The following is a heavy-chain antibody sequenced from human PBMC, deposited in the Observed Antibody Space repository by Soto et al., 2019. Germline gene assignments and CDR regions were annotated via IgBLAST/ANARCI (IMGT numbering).Heavy chain of an antibody. J-gene: IGHJ6*02. CDR3: ASLIAAAGPPPSPRYYSGMDV. D-gene: IGHD6-13*01. CDR1: GGTFSSYA. V-gene: IGHV1-69*12. CDR2: IIPIFGTA. Sequence: QVQLVQSGAEVKKPGSSVKVSCKASGGTFSSYAISWVRQAPGQGLECMGGIIPIFGTADYAQKFQGRVTITADESTSTAYMELSSLRSEDTAVYYCASLIAAAGPPPSPRYYSGMDVWGQGTTVTVSS.